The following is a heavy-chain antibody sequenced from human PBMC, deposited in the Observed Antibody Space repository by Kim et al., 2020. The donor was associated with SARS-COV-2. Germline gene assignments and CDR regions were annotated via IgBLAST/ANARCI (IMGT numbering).Heavy chain of an antibody. CDR3: TRVSGGSGPYYGMDV. J-gene: IGHJ6*02. V-gene: IGHV3-49*02. D-gene: IGHD3-10*01. Sequence: ASVKGRFTISRDDAKSIAYLQMNSLKTEDTAVYYCTRVSGGSGPYYGMDVWGQGTTVTVSS.